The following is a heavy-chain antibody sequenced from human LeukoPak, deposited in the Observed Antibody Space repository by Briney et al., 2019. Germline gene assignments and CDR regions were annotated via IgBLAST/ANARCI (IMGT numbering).Heavy chain of an antibody. J-gene: IGHJ4*02. V-gene: IGHV4-38-2*01. Sequence: PSETLSLTCAVSGYSISSGYYWGWIRQPPGKGVEWIGSIYHSGSTYYNPSLKSRVTISVDTSKNQFSLKLSSVTAADTAVYYCARGDYDILTGYYFWGQGTLVTVSS. D-gene: IGHD3-9*01. CDR1: GYSISSGYY. CDR3: ARGDYDILTGYYF. CDR2: IYHSGST.